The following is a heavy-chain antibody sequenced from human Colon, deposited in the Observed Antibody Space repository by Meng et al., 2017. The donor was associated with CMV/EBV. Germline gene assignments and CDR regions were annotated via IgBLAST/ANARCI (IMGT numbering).Heavy chain of an antibody. CDR3: ARAGDDYFDC. V-gene: IGHV1-2*02. CDR1: GYTFTGYK. Sequence: VSCKTSGYTFTGYKIHWVRQAPGQGLEWMGWINPNMGGTTYAQKFQGRVTVTRDTSISTAYMELNSLRSGDTAVYYCARAGDDYFDCWGQGTLVTVSS. D-gene: IGHD5-24*01. CDR2: INPNMGGT. J-gene: IGHJ4*02.